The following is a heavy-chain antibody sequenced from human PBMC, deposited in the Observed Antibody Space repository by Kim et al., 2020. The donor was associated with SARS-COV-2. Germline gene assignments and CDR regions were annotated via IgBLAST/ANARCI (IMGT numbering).Heavy chain of an antibody. D-gene: IGHD3-10*01. CDR2: ISYDGSNK. CDR1: GFTFSSYG. J-gene: IGHJ4*02. V-gene: IGHV3-30*18. CDR3: AKDPDKPLITMVQGVIITFFDY. Sequence: GGSLRLSCAASGFTFSSYGMHWVRQAPGKGLEWVAVISYDGSNKYYADSVKGRFTISRDNSKNTLYLQMNSLRAEDTAVYYCAKDPDKPLITMVQGVIITFFDYWGQGTLVTVSS.